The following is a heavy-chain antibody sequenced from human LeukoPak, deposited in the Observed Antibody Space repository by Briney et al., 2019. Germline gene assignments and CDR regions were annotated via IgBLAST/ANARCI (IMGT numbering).Heavy chain of an antibody. V-gene: IGHV3-30*18. Sequence: GGCLRLSRANSGLTFSSYGMHWVREAPGTGLKWVAIISYDGSNKYYADSVKGRFTISRDNSKNTLYLQMNSLRAEDTAVYYCAKGVNYYDSSGYSLDAFDIWGQGTMVTVSS. CDR2: ISYDGSNK. CDR1: GLTFSSYG. J-gene: IGHJ3*02. D-gene: IGHD3-22*01. CDR3: AKGVNYYDSSGYSLDAFDI.